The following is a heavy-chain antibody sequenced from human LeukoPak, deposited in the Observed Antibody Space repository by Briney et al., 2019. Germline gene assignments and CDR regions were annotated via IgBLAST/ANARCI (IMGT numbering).Heavy chain of an antibody. J-gene: IGHJ4*02. CDR3: ARAYYYDSSGLTDY. CDR2: ISGSGGST. CDR1: GFTFSTFA. Sequence: GGSLRLSCAASGFTFSTFAMIWVRQPPGKGLEWVSAISGSGGSTYYADSVKGRFTISRDNAKNSLYLQMNSLRAEDTAVYYCARAYYYDSSGLTDYWGQGTLVTVSS. D-gene: IGHD3-22*01. V-gene: IGHV3-23*01.